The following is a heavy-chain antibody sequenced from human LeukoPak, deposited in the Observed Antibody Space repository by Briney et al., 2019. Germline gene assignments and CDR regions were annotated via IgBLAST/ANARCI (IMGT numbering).Heavy chain of an antibody. Sequence: SETLSLTCTVSGGSISSYYWSWIRKPPGKGLEWIGYIYYSGSTNYNPSLKSRVTISADTSKNQFSLKLSSVTAADTAVYYCARDPSSSGWYFSGYYYGMDVWGQGTTVTVSS. CDR1: GGSISSYY. CDR2: IYYSGST. V-gene: IGHV4-59*01. J-gene: IGHJ6*02. D-gene: IGHD6-19*01. CDR3: ARDPSSSGWYFSGYYYGMDV.